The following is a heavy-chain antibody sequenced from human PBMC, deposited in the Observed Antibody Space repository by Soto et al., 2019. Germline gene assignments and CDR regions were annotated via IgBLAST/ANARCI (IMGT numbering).Heavy chain of an antibody. Sequence: QVQLVQSGAEVKKPGSSVKVSCKASGGTFSSYAISWVRQAPGQGLEWMGGIIPIFGTANYAQKFQGRVTITXXEXTTXAYMELSSLSSEDTAVYSCATTWGIYGSGSHPGDYWGQGTLVTVSS. V-gene: IGHV1-69*05. J-gene: IGHJ4*02. CDR3: ATTWGIYGSGSHPGDY. CDR1: GGTFSSYA. D-gene: IGHD3-10*01. CDR2: IIPIFGTA.